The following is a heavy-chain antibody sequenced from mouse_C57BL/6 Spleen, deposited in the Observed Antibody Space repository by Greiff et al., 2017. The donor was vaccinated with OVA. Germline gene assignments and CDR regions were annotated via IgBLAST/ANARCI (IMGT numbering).Heavy chain of an antibody. J-gene: IGHJ1*03. CDR1: GFSLTSYG. V-gene: IGHV2-5*01. CDR3: AKSGTMVTDWYFDV. Sequence: VQVVESGPGLVQPSQSLSITCTVSGFSLTSYGVHWVRQSPGKGLEWLGVIWRGGSTDYNAAFMSSLSITKDNSKSQVFFKMNSLQADDTAIYYCAKSGTMVTDWYFDVWGTGTTVTVSS. D-gene: IGHD2-1*01. CDR2: IWRGGST.